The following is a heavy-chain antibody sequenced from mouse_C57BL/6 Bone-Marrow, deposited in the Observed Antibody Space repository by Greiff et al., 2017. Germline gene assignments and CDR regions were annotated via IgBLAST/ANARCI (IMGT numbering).Heavy chain of an antibody. CDR1: GYSITSGYY. J-gene: IGHJ2*01. V-gene: IGHV3-6*01. CDR2: ISYDGSN. Sequence: EVQLQQSGPGLVKPSQSLSLTCSVTGYSITSGYYWNWIRQFPGNKLEWMGYISYDGSNNYNPSLKNRISITRDTSKNQLFLKLNSVTTEDTATYYCALATVVATDYWGQGTTLTVSS. CDR3: ALATVVATDY. D-gene: IGHD1-1*01.